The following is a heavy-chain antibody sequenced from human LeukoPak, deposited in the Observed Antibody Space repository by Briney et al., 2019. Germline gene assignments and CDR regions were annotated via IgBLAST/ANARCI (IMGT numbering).Heavy chain of an antibody. Sequence: GASVKVSCKASGGTFSSYDISWVRQAPGQGLEWMGGVIPIFGTANYAQKFQGRVTITADESTSTAYMELSSLRSEDTAVYYCARDPGPGITGYYYGMDVWGQGTTVTVSS. CDR1: GGTFSSYD. D-gene: IGHD3-3*01. V-gene: IGHV1-69*13. CDR3: ARDPGPGITGYYYGMDV. CDR2: VIPIFGTA. J-gene: IGHJ6*02.